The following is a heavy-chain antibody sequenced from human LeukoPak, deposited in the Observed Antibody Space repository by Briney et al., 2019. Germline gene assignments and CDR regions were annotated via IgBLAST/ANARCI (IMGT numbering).Heavy chain of an antibody. CDR3: ARENPGPLEWLPLLDYYFDY. CDR1: GGSISGYY. V-gene: IGHV4-59*01. J-gene: IGHJ4*02. D-gene: IGHD3-3*01. Sequence: SETLSLTCTVSGGSISGYYWNWIRQSPGKGLEWIGYIYYSGITNYNPSLKSRVTISVDTSKNQFSLKLTSVTAADTAIYYCARENPGPLEWLPLLDYYFDYRGQGTLVTVSS. CDR2: IYYSGIT.